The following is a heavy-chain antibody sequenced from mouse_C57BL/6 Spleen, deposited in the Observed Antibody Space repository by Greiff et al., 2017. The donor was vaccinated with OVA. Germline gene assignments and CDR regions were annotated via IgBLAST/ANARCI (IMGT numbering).Heavy chain of an antibody. CDR3: ARWDYEGYYAMDY. CDR1: GYTFTSYG. D-gene: IGHD2-4*01. V-gene: IGHV1-81*01. J-gene: IGHJ4*01. Sequence: QVQLQQSGAELARPGASVKLSCKASGYTFTSYGISWVKQRTGQGLEWIGEIYPRSGNTYYNEKFKGKATLTADKSSSTAYMELRSLTSEDSAGYFCARWDYEGYYAMDYWGQGTSGTVSS. CDR2: IYPRSGNT.